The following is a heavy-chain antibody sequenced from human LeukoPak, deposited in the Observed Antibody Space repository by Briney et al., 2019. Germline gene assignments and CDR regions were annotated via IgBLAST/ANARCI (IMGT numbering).Heavy chain of an antibody. CDR3: ARVITMVRGYYYYGMDV. CDR2: FSAYNGNT. D-gene: IGHD3-10*01. CDR1: GYTFTSYG. Sequence: ASVKVSCKASGYTFTSYGISWVRQAPGQGLEWLGWFSAYNGNTIYAQKLKGRVTMTTDTSTSTAYMELRSLRSDDTAVYYCARVITMVRGYYYYGMDVWGKGTTVTVSS. J-gene: IGHJ6*04. V-gene: IGHV1-18*04.